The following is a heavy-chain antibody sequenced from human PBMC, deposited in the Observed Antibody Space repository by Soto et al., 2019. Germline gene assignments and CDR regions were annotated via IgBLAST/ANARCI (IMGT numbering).Heavy chain of an antibody. D-gene: IGHD3-16*02. V-gene: IGHV4-34*01. CDR3: ARIVSPRYDYVWGSYRPYYYYSMDV. J-gene: IGHJ6*02. Sequence: ETLSLTCAVSGGSFSGHYWSWIRQPPGKGLEWIGEINHSGSTNYNPSLKSRVTISVDTSKNQFSLKLSSVTAADTAVYYCARIVSPRYDYVWGSYRPYYYYSMDVWGQGTTVTVSS. CDR2: INHSGST. CDR1: GGSFSGHY.